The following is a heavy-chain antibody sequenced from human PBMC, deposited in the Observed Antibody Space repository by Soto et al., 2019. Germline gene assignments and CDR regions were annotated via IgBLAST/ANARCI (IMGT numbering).Heavy chain of an antibody. CDR2: INAGNGNT. CDR1: GYTFTSYA. J-gene: IGHJ5*02. CDR3: ARDRVVLRYFNNLFDP. D-gene: IGHD3-9*01. Sequence: ASVKVSCKASGYTFTSYAMHWVRQAPGQRLEWMGWINAGNGNTKYSQKFQGRVTITRDTSASTAYMELSSLRSEDTAVYYCARDRVVLRYFNNLFDPWGQGTLVTVSS. V-gene: IGHV1-3*01.